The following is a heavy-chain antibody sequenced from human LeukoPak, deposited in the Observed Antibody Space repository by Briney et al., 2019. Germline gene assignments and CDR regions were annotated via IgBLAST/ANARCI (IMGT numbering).Heavy chain of an antibody. CDR3: ARGGENYYYYMDV. Sequence: GASVKVSCKASGYTFTSYGISWVRQAPGQGLEWMGWINGYNGNTNYAQKVQGRVTMTIDTSTSTAYMELRSLRSDDTAVYYCARGGENYYYYMDVWGKGTTVTVSS. CDR2: INGYNGNT. CDR1: GYTFTSYG. V-gene: IGHV1-18*01. D-gene: IGHD3-10*01. J-gene: IGHJ6*03.